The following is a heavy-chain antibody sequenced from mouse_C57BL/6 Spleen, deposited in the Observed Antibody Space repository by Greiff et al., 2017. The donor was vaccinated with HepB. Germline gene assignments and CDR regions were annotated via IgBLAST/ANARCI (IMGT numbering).Heavy chain of an antibody. V-gene: IGHV3-6*01. CDR3: AREGANWAMDY. Sequence: EVKLVESGPGLVKPSQSLSLTCSVTGYSITSGYYWYWIRQFPGNKLEWMGYISYDGSNNYNPSLKNRISITLDTSKNQFFLKMNSVTTEDTATYFCAREGANWAMDYWGQGTSVTVSS. D-gene: IGHD4-1*01. CDR2: ISYDGSN. CDR1: GYSITSGYY. J-gene: IGHJ4*01.